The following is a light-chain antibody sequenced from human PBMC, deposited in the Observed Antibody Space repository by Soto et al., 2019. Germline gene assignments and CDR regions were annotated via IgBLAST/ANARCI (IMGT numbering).Light chain of an antibody. CDR1: QGISNY. CDR2: AAS. J-gene: IGKJ1*01. V-gene: IGKV1-27*01. CDR3: QKYKSAPWT. Sequence: DIQMTQSPSSLSASVGDRVTITCRASQGISNYLAWYQQKPGKVPKLLIYAASTLQSGVPYRLSGSGSGTDFTLTISSLQPEDVATYYCQKYKSAPWTFGQETKVEIK.